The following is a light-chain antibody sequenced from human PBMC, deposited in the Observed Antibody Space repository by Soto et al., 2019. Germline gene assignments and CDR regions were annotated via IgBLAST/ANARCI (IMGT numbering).Light chain of an antibody. CDR3: QQYGRSET. J-gene: IGKJ4*01. Sequence: SHTPCTLSTSQKETATLSFGASQSVSNNYLAWYQQKPGQAPRLLIYGASNRATGIPDRFSGSGSGTDFTLTISRLEPEDLAVYYCQQYGRSETFGEGTKVEI. CDR2: GAS. V-gene: IGKV3-20*01. CDR1: QSVSNNY.